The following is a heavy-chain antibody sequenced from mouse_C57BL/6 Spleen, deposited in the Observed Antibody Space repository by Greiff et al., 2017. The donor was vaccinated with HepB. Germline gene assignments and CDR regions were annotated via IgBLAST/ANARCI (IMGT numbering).Heavy chain of an antibody. CDR3: ARGTTYRDYYAMDY. CDR2: IDPSDSYT. CDR1: GYTFTSYW. Sequence: QVQLQQPGAELVRPGTSVKLSCKASGYTFTSYWMHWVKQRPGQGLEWIGVIDPSDSYTNYNQKFKGKATLTVDTSSSTAYMQLSSLTSEDSAVYYCARGTTYRDYYAMDYWGQGTSVTVSS. J-gene: IGHJ4*01. V-gene: IGHV1-59*01. D-gene: IGHD5-5*01.